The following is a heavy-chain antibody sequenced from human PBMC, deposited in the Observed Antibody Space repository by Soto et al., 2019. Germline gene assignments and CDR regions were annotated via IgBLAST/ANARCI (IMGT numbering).Heavy chain of an antibody. J-gene: IGHJ5*02. CDR1: GASISGFY. Sequence: PSETLSLTCTVSGASISGFYCSWIRKSAGKGLEWIRRIXXXGXTXXXPXXXXRVMMSVDTSKKQFSLKLRSVTAADTAVYYCVRDGTKTLRDWFDPWGQGISVTVSS. D-gene: IGHD1-1*01. CDR3: VRDGTKTLRDWFDP. CDR2: IXXXGXT. V-gene: IGHV4-4*07.